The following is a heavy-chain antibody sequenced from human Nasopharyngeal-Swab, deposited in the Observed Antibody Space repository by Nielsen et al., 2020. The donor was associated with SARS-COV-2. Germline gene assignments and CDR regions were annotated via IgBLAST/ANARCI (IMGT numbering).Heavy chain of an antibody. D-gene: IGHD3-3*01. CDR1: GYSFTSYW. CDR2: IDPSDSYT. J-gene: IGHJ4*02. Sequence: GESLKISCTGSGYSFTSYWISWVRQMPGKGLEWMGRIDPSDSYTNYSPSFQGHVTISADKSISTAYLQWSSLKASDTAMYYCARGWSGYPYYFDYWGQGTLVTVSS. CDR3: ARGWSGYPYYFDY. V-gene: IGHV5-10-1*01.